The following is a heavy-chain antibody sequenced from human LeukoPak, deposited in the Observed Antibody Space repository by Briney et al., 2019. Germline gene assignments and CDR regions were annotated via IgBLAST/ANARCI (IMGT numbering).Heavy chain of an antibody. Sequence: SVKVSCKASGGTFSSYAISWVRQAPGQGLEWMGGIIPIFGTANYAQKFQGRVTITADESTSTAYMELSSLRSEDTAVYYCARDLPDISTGSLGWYYYGMDVWGKGTTVTVSS. CDR2: IIPIFGTA. CDR1: GGTFSSYA. CDR3: ARDLPDISTGSLGWYYYGMDV. J-gene: IGHJ6*04. D-gene: IGHD3-9*01. V-gene: IGHV1-69*13.